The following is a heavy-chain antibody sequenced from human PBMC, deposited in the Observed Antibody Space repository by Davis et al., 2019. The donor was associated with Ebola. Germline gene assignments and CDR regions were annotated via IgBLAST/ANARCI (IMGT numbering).Heavy chain of an antibody. V-gene: IGHV3-30*18. Sequence: GGSLRLSCAASGFTFSSYGMHWVRQAPGKGLEWVAVISYDGSNKYYADSVKGRFTISRDNSKNTLYLQMNSLRAEDTAVYYCAKSPKRSFGYYYGMDVWGQGTTVTVSS. CDR1: GFTFSSYG. D-gene: IGHD1-26*01. CDR2: ISYDGSNK. CDR3: AKSPKRSFGYYYGMDV. J-gene: IGHJ6*02.